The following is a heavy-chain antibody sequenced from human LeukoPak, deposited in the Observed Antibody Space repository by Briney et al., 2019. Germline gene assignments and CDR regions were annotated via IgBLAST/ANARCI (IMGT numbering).Heavy chain of an antibody. Sequence: PGGSLRLSCATSGFTFSNYAMSWVRQAPGKGLEWVSIISDSAVGTYYTDSVKGRFTISRDNSKSTLCLQMNSLRAEDTAVYYCAKQLGYCSDGSCYFPYWGQGTLVTVSS. J-gene: IGHJ4*02. CDR2: ISDSAVGT. CDR3: AKQLGYCSDGSCYFPY. CDR1: GFTFSNYA. D-gene: IGHD2-15*01. V-gene: IGHV3-23*01.